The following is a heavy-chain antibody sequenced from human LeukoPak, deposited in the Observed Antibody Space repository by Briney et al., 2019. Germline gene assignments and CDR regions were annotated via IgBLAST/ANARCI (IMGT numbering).Heavy chain of an antibody. CDR3: ARYCSGGGCFDH. V-gene: IGHV4-59*08. J-gene: IGHJ4*02. D-gene: IGHD2-15*01. Sequence: SETLSLTCTVSGGSISGYYWTWIRQPPRKGLEWIGYIFYSGSTNYNPSLKSRLTIAVDTSKNQFSLKLSSVTAADTAVYYCARYCSGGGCFDHWGQGTLVTVSS. CDR1: GGSISGYY. CDR2: IFYSGST.